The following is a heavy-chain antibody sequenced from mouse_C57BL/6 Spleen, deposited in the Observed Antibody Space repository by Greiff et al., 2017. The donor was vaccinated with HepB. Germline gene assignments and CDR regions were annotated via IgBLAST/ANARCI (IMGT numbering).Heavy chain of an antibody. CDR3: ARGLRHYFDY. V-gene: IGHV1-54*01. D-gene: IGHD1-2*01. J-gene: IGHJ2*01. CDR1: GYAFTNYL. Sequence: QVQLQQSGAELVRPGTSVKVSCKASGYAFTNYLIEWVKQRPGQGLEWIGVIDPGSGGTNYNEKFKGKATLTADKSSSTAYMQLSSLTSEDSAVYCCARGLRHYFDYWGQGTTLTVSS. CDR2: IDPGSGGT.